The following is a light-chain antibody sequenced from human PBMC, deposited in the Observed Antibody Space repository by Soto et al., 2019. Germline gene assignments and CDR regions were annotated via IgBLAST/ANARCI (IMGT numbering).Light chain of an antibody. J-gene: IGLJ3*02. CDR1: TGDVGAYNF. Sequence: QSALTQPRSVSGSPGQPVTISCTGTTGDVGAYNFVSWYQHHPGKAPKLIIYDANKRPSGVPDRFSASKSGNTASLTISGLQAEDEADYYCCSYAGSFTWVFGGGTQLTVL. CDR2: DAN. CDR3: CSYAGSFTWV. V-gene: IGLV2-11*01.